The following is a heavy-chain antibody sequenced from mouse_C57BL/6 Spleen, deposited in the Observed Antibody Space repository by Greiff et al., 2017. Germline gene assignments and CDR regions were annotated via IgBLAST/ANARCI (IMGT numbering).Heavy chain of an antibody. D-gene: IGHD1-1*01. V-gene: IGHV5-17*01. CDR3: ARNLLRRGYYAMDY. Sequence: DVQLQESGGGLVKPGGSLKLSCAASGFTFSDYGMHWVRQAPEKGLEWVAYISSGSSTIYYADTVKGRFTISRDNAKNTLFLQMTSLRSEDTAMYYCARNLLRRGYYAMDYWGQGTSVTVSS. CDR1: GFTFSDYG. CDR2: ISSGSSTI. J-gene: IGHJ4*01.